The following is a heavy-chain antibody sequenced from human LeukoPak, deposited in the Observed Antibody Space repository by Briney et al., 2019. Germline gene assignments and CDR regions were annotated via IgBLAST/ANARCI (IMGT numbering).Heavy chain of an antibody. D-gene: IGHD3-22*01. J-gene: IGHJ4*02. CDR2: ISGNGGST. V-gene: IGHV3-23*01. Sequence: GGSLRLSCAASGFTFSSYAMSWVRQAPGKGLEWVSGISGNGGSTYYADSVKGRFTISRDNPKNTLYLQMNSLRAEDTAVYYCAKGADSSGYYYFDYWGQGTLVTVSS. CDR3: AKGADSSGYYYFDY. CDR1: GFTFSSYA.